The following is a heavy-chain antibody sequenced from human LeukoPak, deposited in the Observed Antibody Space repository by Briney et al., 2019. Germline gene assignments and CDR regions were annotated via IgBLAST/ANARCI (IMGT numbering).Heavy chain of an antibody. V-gene: IGHV3-30*02. CDR3: ARDRGNQRGYYYYYMDV. CDR2: IPYDGSDK. Sequence: PGGSLRLSCAASGFPFSSYGMHWVRQAPGKGVEWVAFIPYDGSDKFYADSVKGRFTISRDNAKNSLYLQMNSLRAEDTAVYYCARDRGNQRGYYYYYMDVWGKGTTVTVSS. J-gene: IGHJ6*03. D-gene: IGHD1-14*01. CDR1: GFPFSSYG.